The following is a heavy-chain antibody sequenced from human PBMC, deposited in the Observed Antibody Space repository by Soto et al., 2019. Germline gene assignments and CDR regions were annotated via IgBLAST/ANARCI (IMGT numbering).Heavy chain of an antibody. CDR1: GFTFKIYA. V-gene: IGHV3-23*01. Sequence: EVQLLESGGDLVQPGGSLRLSCAASGFTFKIYAMNWVRQAPGKGLEWVSSLSDTGDDTYYTDSVKGRFTISRDNPTNTLFLQMNRLRAEDTAVYYCAKAGGPTTVITPFDYWGQGTLVTVSS. D-gene: IGHD4-17*01. CDR2: LSDTGDDT. J-gene: IGHJ4*02. CDR3: AKAGGPTTVITPFDY.